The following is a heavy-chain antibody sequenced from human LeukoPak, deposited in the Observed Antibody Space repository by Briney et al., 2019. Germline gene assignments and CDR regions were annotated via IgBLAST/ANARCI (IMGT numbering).Heavy chain of an antibody. CDR1: GGSFSGYY. D-gene: IGHD2-2*01. CDR2: INHSGST. J-gene: IGHJ5*02. V-gene: IGHV4-34*01. Sequence: SETLSLTCAVYGGSFSGYYWNWIRQPPGKGLEWIGEINHSGSTNYNPSLKSRVTISVDTSKNQFSLKLSSVTAADTAVYYCARDPGGYCSSTSCYVPNWFDPWGQGTLVTVSS. CDR3: ARDPGGYCSSTSCYVPNWFDP.